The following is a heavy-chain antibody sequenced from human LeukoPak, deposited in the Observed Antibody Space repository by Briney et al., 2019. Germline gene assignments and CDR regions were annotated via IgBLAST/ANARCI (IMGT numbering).Heavy chain of an antibody. Sequence: SETLSLTCTVSGGSISSSSYYWGWIRQPPGKGLEWIGGIHYSGSTYYNPSLKSRVTISIDTSKNQFSLKLSSVTAADTAAYYCAREVTWHMDVWGKGTTVTVSS. J-gene: IGHJ6*03. CDR1: GGSISSSSYY. CDR3: AREVTWHMDV. CDR2: IHYSGST. D-gene: IGHD4-11*01. V-gene: IGHV4-39*07.